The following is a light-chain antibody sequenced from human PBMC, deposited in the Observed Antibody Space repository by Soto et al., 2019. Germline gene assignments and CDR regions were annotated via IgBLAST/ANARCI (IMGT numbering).Light chain of an antibody. V-gene: IGLV2-11*01. Sequence: QSALTQPRSVSGSPGQSVTISCTGTDSDVGGYNYVSWYQQHPGKAPKLMIYDVSKRPSGVPDRFSGSKSGYTASLTISGLQAEDEADYYCCSYADSYPYVFATGTKVTVL. CDR1: DSDVGGYNY. CDR2: DVS. J-gene: IGLJ1*01. CDR3: CSYADSYPYV.